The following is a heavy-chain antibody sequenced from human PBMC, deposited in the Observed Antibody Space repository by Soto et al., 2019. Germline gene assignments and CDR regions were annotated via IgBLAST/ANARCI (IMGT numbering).Heavy chain of an antibody. J-gene: IGHJ4*02. V-gene: IGHV3-23*01. D-gene: IGHD3-22*01. CDR3: AKDQNYYDSRPTDY. Sequence: GGSLRLSCAVSGFTFSSYAMSWVRQAPGKGLEWVSAISGSGGDTYYADSVKGRFTISRDNSKNTLYLQMNSLRAEDTAVYYCAKDQNYYDSRPTDYWGQGTPVTVSS. CDR1: GFTFSSYA. CDR2: ISGSGGDT.